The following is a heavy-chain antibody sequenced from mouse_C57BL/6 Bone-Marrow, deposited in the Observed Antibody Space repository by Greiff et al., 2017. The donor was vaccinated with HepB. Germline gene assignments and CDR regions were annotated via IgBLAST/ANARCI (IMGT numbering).Heavy chain of an antibody. CDR3: ARGDYGRATGYFDY. CDR2: IYPGDGDT. Sequence: VQGVESGPELVKPGASVKISCKASGYAFSSSWMNWVKQRPGKGLEWIGRIYPGDGDTNYNGKFKGKATLTADKSSSTAYMQLSSLTSEDSAVYFCARGDYGRATGYFDYWGQGTTLTVSS. D-gene: IGHD1-1*01. J-gene: IGHJ2*01. CDR1: GYAFSSSW. V-gene: IGHV1-82*01.